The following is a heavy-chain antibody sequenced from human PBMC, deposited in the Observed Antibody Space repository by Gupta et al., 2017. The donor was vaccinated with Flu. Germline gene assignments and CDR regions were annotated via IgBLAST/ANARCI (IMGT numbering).Heavy chain of an antibody. J-gene: IGHJ4*02. CDR3: AREEGRGDSRSCDY. CDR1: GFPFSSYG. Sequence: QVQLVESGGGVVQPGRSLRLSCAASGFPFSSYGMHWVRQAPGKGLEWVAVIWYDGSNKYYADSVKGRFTISRDNSKNTLYLQMNSLRAEDTAVYYCAREEGRGDSRSCDYWGQGTLVTVSS. CDR2: IWYDGSNK. V-gene: IGHV3-33*01. D-gene: IGHD3-22*01.